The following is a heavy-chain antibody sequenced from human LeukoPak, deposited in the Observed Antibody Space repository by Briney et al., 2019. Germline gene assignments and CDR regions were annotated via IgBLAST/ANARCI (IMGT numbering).Heavy chain of an antibody. V-gene: IGHV1-2*02. D-gene: IGHD6-19*01. CDR1: GYTFTGYY. Sequence: ASVKVSCKASGYTFTGYYMHWVRQAPGQGLEWMGWINPNSGGTNYAQKVQGRVTMTRDTSISTAYVELSRLRSDDTAVYYCARDNAEWLGLLPGYWGQGTLVTVSS. J-gene: IGHJ4*02. CDR2: INPNSGGT. CDR3: ARDNAEWLGLLPGY.